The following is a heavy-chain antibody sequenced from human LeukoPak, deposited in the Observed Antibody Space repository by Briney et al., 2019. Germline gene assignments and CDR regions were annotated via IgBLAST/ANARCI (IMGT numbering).Heavy chain of an antibody. CDR1: GFTFSSYA. Sequence: GGSLRLPCAASGFTFSSYAMSWVRQAPGKGLEWVSAISGSGGSTYYADSVKGRFTISRDNSKNTLYLHMNSLRAEDTAVYYCAKDGGGSLEWLPPMDVWGQGTMVTVS. V-gene: IGHV3-23*01. CDR2: ISGSGGST. D-gene: IGHD3-3*01. J-gene: IGHJ6*02. CDR3: AKDGGGSLEWLPPMDV.